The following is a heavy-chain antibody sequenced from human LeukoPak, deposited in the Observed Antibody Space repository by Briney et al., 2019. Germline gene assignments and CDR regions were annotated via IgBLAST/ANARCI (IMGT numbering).Heavy chain of an antibody. V-gene: IGHV3-48*03. CDR1: GVTLRSYE. D-gene: IGHD4-17*01. J-gene: IGHJ5*02. Sequence: PGGSLRLSCAASGVTLRSYEMTWVRQAPGRGLEWLSYISSSGSSIYYADSGKGRFTVSRDNAKNSLYLQQNSLRAEDTDVYYCACERNYGEHQLDPWRQGTLVTVSS. CDR3: ACERNYGEHQLDP. CDR2: ISSSGSSI.